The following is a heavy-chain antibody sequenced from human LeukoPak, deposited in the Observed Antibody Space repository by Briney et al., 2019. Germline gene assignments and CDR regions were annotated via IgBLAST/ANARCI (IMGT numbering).Heavy chain of an antibody. CDR2: IIPILGIA. CDR1: GYTSTGYY. V-gene: IGHV1-69*04. CDR3: ARDGGSSGSHFDY. D-gene: IGHD3-22*01. J-gene: IGHJ4*02. Sequence: SVKVSCKASGYTSTGYYMHWVRQAPGQGLEWMGRIIPILGIANYAQKFQGRVTLTADKSTSTAYMELSSLRSEDTAVYYCARDGGSSGSHFDYWGQGTLVTVSS.